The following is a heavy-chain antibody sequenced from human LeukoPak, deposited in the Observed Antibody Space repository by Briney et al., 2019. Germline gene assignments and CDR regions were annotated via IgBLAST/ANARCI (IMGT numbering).Heavy chain of an antibody. D-gene: IGHD2-2*01. CDR3: AIYCSSTSCYDYYYYGMDV. V-gene: IGHV1-46*01. J-gene: IGHJ6*02. CDR1: GYTFTSYY. CDR2: INPSGGST. Sequence: GASVKVSCKASGYTFTSYYMHWVRQAPGQGLEWMGIINPSGGSTSYAQKFQGRVTMTRDTSTSTVYMELSSLRSEDTAVYYCAIYCSSTSCYDYYYYGMDVWGQGTTVTVSS.